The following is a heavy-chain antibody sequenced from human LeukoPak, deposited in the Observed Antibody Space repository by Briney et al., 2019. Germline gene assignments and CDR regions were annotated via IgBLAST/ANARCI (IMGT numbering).Heavy chain of an antibody. D-gene: IGHD5-12*01. Sequence: GASVKVSCKASGYTLTDHYMHWLRQTPGRGLEWMGWINPTNGIAVYGQAFQGRVTMTRDTSINTVYMELTNLRSDDTGVYYCAKEGYSNGPDPWGPGSLVTVSS. CDR3: AKEGYSNGPDP. CDR2: INPTNGIA. J-gene: IGHJ5*02. V-gene: IGHV1-2*02. CDR1: GYTLTDHY.